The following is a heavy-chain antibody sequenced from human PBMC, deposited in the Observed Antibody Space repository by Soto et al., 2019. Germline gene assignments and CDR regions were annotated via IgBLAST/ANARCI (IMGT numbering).Heavy chain of an antibody. V-gene: IGHV3-21*01. D-gene: IGHD3-10*01. Sequence: EVQLVESGGGLVKPGGSLRLSCAASGFTFSSYSMNRVRQAPGKGLEWVSSISSSSSYIYYADSVKGRFTISRDNAKNSLYLQMNSLRAEDTAVYYCARETYYYGSGNLGYWGQGTLVTVSS. J-gene: IGHJ4*02. CDR1: GFTFSSYS. CDR2: ISSSSSYI. CDR3: ARETYYYGSGNLGY.